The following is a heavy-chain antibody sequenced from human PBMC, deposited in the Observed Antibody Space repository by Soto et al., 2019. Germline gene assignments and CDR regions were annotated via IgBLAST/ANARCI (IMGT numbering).Heavy chain of an antibody. CDR2: IIPIFGTT. D-gene: IGHD5-12*01. Sequence: ASVKVSCKASGGTFGSDAITWVRQAPGQGLGWVGRIIPIFGTTNYAQNLQGRFTISSDTSKNVVYLQMNSLRADDTAVYFCAKWDGYGDSWGQGTLVTVSS. CDR3: AKWDGYGDS. V-gene: IGHV1-69*05. J-gene: IGHJ5*01. CDR1: GGTFGSDA.